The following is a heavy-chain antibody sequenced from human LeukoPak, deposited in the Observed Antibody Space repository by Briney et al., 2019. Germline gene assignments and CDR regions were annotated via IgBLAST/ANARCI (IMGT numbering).Heavy chain of an antibody. CDR3: VRLGGGDAFDI. CDR2: IRSKANGYTT. J-gene: IGHJ3*02. D-gene: IGHD2-15*01. Sequence: GGSLRLSCAASGFTFGRFAMHWVRQAPGKGLEWVGRIRSKANGYTTAYGETVKGRFTITRDDSKRSAFVQMSSLKSEDTAVYYCVRLGGGDAFDIWGPGTRVTVSS. V-gene: IGHV3-73*01. CDR1: GFTFGRFA.